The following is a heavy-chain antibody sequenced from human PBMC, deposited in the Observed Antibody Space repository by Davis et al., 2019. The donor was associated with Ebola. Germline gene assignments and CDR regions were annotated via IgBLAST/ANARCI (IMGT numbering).Heavy chain of an antibody. CDR3: ARVVTIFGVVIDYGMDV. V-gene: IGHV1-69*13. CDR2: IIPIFGTA. D-gene: IGHD3-3*01. Sequence: SVKVSCKASGGTFSSYAISWVRQAPGQGLEWMGGIIPIFGTANYAQKFQGRVTITADESTSTAYMELSSLRSEDTAVYCCARVVTIFGVVIDYGMDVWGQGTTVTVSS. J-gene: IGHJ6*02. CDR1: GGTFSSYA.